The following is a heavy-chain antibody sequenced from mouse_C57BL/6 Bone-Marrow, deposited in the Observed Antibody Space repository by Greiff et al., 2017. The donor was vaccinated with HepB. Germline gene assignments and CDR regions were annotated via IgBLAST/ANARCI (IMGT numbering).Heavy chain of an antibody. Sequence: VQLQQSGPVLLKPGASVKMSCKASGYTFTDYYMNWVKQSHGKSLEWIGVINPYNGGTSYNQKFKGKATLTVDKSSSTAYMELNSLTSEDSAVYYCARDGAWFAYWGQGTLVTVSA. V-gene: IGHV1-19*01. D-gene: IGHD1-2*01. CDR3: ARDGAWFAY. CDR2: INPYNGGT. J-gene: IGHJ3*01. CDR1: GYTFTDYY.